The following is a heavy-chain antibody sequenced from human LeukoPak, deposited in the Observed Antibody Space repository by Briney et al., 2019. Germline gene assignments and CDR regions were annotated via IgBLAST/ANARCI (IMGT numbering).Heavy chain of an antibody. Sequence: ASVKVSCKASGYTFTGYYIHWVRQAPGHGLEWMGWINPNSGGTNYAQKFQGRVTMTRDTSISTFYMELSRLRSDDTAVYYCAREFAYYYDSSGYSNPYFDYWGQGTLVTVSS. CDR3: AREFAYYYDSSGYSNPYFDY. J-gene: IGHJ4*02. CDR1: GYTFTGYY. CDR2: INPNSGGT. V-gene: IGHV1-2*02. D-gene: IGHD3-22*01.